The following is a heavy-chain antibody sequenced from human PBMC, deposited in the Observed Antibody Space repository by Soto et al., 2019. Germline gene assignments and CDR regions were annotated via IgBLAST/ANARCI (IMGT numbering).Heavy chain of an antibody. Sequence: VQLQESGPGLVKPSETLSLSCDVSGASLLSSYWSWVRQPAGKGLEWIGHIFSSGRTSYNPSLKSRVTMSIDTPNNKFPLSLNSVTAADTAVYYCAKGWDVKYFDHWGQGARVTVSS. CDR1: GASLLSSY. V-gene: IGHV4-4*07. D-gene: IGHD1-26*01. CDR2: IFSSGRT. J-gene: IGHJ4*02. CDR3: AKGWDVKYFDH.